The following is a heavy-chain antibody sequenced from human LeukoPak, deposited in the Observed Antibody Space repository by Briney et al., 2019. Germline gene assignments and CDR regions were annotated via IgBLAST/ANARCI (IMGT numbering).Heavy chain of an antibody. D-gene: IGHD1-1*01. Sequence: GGSLRLSCAASGFTFSDHYMDWVRQAPGKGLEWVGRSRNKPNSYTTEYAASVKGRFTISRDESKKSLHLQMNSLKTEDTAVYYCARAGTQGHFAYWGQGTLVTVSS. CDR3: ARAGTQGHFAY. J-gene: IGHJ4*02. V-gene: IGHV3-72*01. CDR2: SRNKPNSYTT. CDR1: GFTFSDHY.